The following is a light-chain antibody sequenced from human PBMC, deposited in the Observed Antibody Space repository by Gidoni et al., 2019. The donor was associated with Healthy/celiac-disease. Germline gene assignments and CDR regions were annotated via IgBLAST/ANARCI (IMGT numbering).Light chain of an antibody. Sequence: VLTQSPATRSLSPGESATLSCSASQRVSGNLAWYHQKPGQAPSLLIYEATTRATGIPARFSVSGSGTDFTFTISSLEPEDFAVYECQQRSNWPPSLTFGGGTKVEIK. CDR3: QQRSNWPPSLT. V-gene: IGKV3-11*01. CDR1: QRVSGN. CDR2: EAT. J-gene: IGKJ4*01.